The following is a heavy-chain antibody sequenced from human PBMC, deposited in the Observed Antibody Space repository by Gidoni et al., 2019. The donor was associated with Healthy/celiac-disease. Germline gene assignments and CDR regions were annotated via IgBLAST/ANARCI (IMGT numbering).Heavy chain of an antibody. CDR2: IKSKTDGETT. D-gene: IGHD3-3*01. Sequence: EVQLVESGGGLLKPGGSLRLSCAASGFTFSNAWVSWVRQAPGKGLEWVGRIKSKTDGETTDYAAPGKGRFTNTRDDSKNTLYLQMNSLKTEDSDVYYCTTGLRFLEWLFWSWGQGTLVTVSS. CDR3: TTGLRFLEWLFWS. CDR1: GFTFSNAW. J-gene: IGHJ4*02. V-gene: IGHV3-15*01.